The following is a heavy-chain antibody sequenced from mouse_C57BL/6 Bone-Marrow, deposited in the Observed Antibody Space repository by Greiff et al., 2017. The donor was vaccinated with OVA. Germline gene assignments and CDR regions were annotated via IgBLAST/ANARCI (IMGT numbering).Heavy chain of an antibody. CDR3: ARRNYGVDY. CDR1: GYTFTSYG. D-gene: IGHD1-2*01. V-gene: IGHV1-81*01. CDR2: IYPRSGNT. J-gene: IGHJ2*01. Sequence: VKLVESGAELARPGASVKLSCKASGYTFTSYGISWVKQRTGQGLEWIGEIYPRSGNTYYNEKFKGKATLTADKSSSTAYMELRSLTSEDSAVYFCARRNYGVDYGGQGTTLTVSS.